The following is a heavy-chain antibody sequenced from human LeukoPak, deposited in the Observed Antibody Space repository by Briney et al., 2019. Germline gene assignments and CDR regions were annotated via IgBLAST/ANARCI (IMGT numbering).Heavy chain of an antibody. CDR2: ISYDGSNK. CDR1: GFTFSSYA. Sequence: GGSLRLSCAASGFTFSSYAMHWVRQAPGKGLEWVAVISYDGSNKYYADSVKGRFTISRDNSKNTLYLQINSLRAEDTAVYYCAKDATIVAKTNYFDYWGQGTLVTVSS. CDR3: AKDATIVAKTNYFDY. V-gene: IGHV3-30*01. D-gene: IGHD2-15*01. J-gene: IGHJ4*02.